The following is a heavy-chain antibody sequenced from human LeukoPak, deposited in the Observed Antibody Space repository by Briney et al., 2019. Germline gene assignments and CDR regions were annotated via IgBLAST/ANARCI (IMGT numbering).Heavy chain of an antibody. V-gene: IGHV4-4*07. J-gene: IGHJ4*02. CDR2: IYTSGST. D-gene: IGHD3-22*01. Sequence: PSETLSLTRTVSGGSISSYYWSWIRQPAGRGREWIGRIYTSGSTNYNTSLKSRVTMSVDTSKNQFSLKLSSVTAADTAVYYCARGSYYDSSGYYPYFDYWGQGTLVTVSS. CDR1: GGSISSYY. CDR3: ARGSYYDSSGYYPYFDY.